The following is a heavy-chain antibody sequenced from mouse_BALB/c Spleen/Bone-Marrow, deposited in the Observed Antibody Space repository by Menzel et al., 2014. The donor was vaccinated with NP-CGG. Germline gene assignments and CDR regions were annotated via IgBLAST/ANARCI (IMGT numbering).Heavy chain of an antibody. V-gene: IGHV1S22*01. CDR3: TREDRDWYFDV. CDR2: NYPGSGST. Sequence: LQESGSELVRPGASVKLSCKASGYTFTSYWMHWVKQRPGQGLEWIGNNYPGSGSTNYDEKFKSKATLTVDTSSSTAYMQLSSLTSEDSAVYFCTREDRDWYFDVWGAGTPVTVSS. CDR1: GYTFTSYW. J-gene: IGHJ1*01.